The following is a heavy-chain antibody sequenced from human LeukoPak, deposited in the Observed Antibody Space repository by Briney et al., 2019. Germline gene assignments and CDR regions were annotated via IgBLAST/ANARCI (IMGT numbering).Heavy chain of an antibody. CDR3: ARDVRLRWDPYYYYGMDV. D-gene: IGHD4-23*01. CDR1: GFTFSSYE. J-gene: IGHJ6*02. CDR2: ISSSGSTI. V-gene: IGHV3-48*03. Sequence: GGSLRLSCAASGFTFSSYEMNWVRQAPGKGLEWVSYISSSGSTIYYSDSVKGRFTISRDNAKNSLYLQMNSLRAEDTAVYYCARDVRLRWDPYYYYGMDVWGQGTTVTVSS.